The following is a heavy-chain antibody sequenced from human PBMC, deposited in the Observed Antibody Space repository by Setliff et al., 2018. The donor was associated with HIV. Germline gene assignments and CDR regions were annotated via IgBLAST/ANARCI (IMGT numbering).Heavy chain of an antibody. CDR1: GFSFNNAW. J-gene: IGHJ3*02. Sequence: LRLSCAASGFSFNNAWMSWVRQAPGKGLEWIGRIKSKTHGGTTDYGAPAQGRFTISRDDSKTTLYLQINSLRAEDTAVYYCAKGQTSGWTLIGAFDIWGQGTMVTVSS. D-gene: IGHD6-19*01. CDR2: IKSKTHGGTT. CDR3: AKGQTSGWTLIGAFDI. V-gene: IGHV3-15*01.